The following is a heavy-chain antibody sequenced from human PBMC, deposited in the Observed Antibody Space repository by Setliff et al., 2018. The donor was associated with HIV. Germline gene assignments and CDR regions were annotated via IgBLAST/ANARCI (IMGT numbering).Heavy chain of an antibody. CDR2: INPSGGEP. V-gene: IGHV1-46*01. CDR3: ARDSGDDYSDYYYYGMDV. J-gene: IGHJ6*02. CDR1: GHSFTTYF. Sequence: ASVKVSCKASGHSFTTYFLHWVRQAPGQGLEWMGMINPSGGEPSYAQRFQGRVTMTRDTSTSTVFMDLSSLSFEDTAVYYCARDSGDDYSDYYYYGMDVWGQGTTVTVSS. D-gene: IGHD4-4*01.